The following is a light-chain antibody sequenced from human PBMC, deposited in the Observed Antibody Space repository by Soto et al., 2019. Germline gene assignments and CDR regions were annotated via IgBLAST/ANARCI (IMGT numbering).Light chain of an antibody. J-gene: IGLJ3*02. CDR3: LLHEDGAWV. CDR2: SAT. Sequence: QTVVTQEPSLTVSPGGTVTLTCASSTGPISSNYYVNWIQQKPGQAPRALIYSATKKYSWTPARLSGSLLGGQATLTLSGAQPEDEAVYFCLLHEDGAWVFGGGTKLTVL. V-gene: IGLV7-43*01. CDR1: TGPISSNYY.